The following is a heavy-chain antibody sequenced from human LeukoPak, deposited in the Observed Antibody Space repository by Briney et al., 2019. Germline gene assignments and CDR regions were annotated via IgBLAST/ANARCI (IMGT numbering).Heavy chain of an antibody. Sequence: SVKVSCKASGYTFTSYAISWVRQAPGQGLEWMGRIIPILGIANYAQKFQGRVTITADKSTSTAYMELSSLRSEDTAVYYCARSGVYGSGSYYFLEDWGQGTLVTVSS. J-gene: IGHJ4*02. V-gene: IGHV1-69*04. CDR2: IIPILGIA. CDR3: ARSGVYGSGSYYFLED. D-gene: IGHD3-10*01. CDR1: GYTFTSYA.